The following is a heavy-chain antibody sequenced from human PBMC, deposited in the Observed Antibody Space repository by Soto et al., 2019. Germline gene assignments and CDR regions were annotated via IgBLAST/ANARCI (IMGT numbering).Heavy chain of an antibody. CDR3: ARLGIAVAGMGFDY. V-gene: IGHV1-18*01. CDR1: VYTFTSYG. Sequence: ASVKVSCKASVYTFTSYGISWVRQAPGQGLEWMGWISAYNGNTNYAQKLQGRVTMTTDTSTSTAYMELRSLRSDDTAVYYSARLGIAVAGMGFDYWGQGTLVTVSS. CDR2: ISAYNGNT. D-gene: IGHD6-19*01. J-gene: IGHJ4*02.